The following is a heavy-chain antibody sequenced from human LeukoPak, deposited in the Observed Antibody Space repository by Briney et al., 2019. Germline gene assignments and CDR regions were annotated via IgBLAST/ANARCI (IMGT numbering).Heavy chain of an antibody. CDR2: IYYSGST. CDR1: GGSISSNTYY. Sequence: PSETLSLTCTVSGGSISSNTYYWGWIRQPPGKGLEWIGSIYYSGSTYYNPSLKSRVTISVDTSKNQFSLRLSSVTAADTAVYYCARDYYGDYRDYWGQGTLVTVSS. J-gene: IGHJ4*02. V-gene: IGHV4-39*07. D-gene: IGHD4-17*01. CDR3: ARDYYGDYRDY.